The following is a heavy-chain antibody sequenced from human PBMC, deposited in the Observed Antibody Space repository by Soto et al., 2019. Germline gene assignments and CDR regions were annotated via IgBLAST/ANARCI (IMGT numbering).Heavy chain of an antibody. Sequence: QAGGSLRLSCAASGFTLSDYWMSWVRQAPGKGLEWVANINREGSEKYYVDSVKGRFTISRDNAKNSLYLHMNSLRAEDTAVYYCARERHYYDSSGYIARWGQGTLVTSPQ. D-gene: IGHD3-22*01. CDR3: ARERHYYDSSGYIAR. V-gene: IGHV3-7*03. CDR1: GFTLSDYW. J-gene: IGHJ5*02. CDR2: INREGSEK.